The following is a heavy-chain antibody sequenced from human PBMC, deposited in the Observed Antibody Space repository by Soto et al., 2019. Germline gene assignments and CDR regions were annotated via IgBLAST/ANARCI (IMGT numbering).Heavy chain of an antibody. CDR2: IKPDGSET. CDR1: GFTFRSSW. Sequence: EVQLVESGGGLVQPGGSLSLSREASGFTFRSSWMSWVRQAPGKGLEWVSYIKPDGSETYYVDSVRGRFTISRDNAKNSLYLQMNSLRAEDTALYYCARDPSFGAFDIWGQGTMVTVSA. V-gene: IGHV3-7*01. J-gene: IGHJ3*02. D-gene: IGHD3-10*01. CDR3: ARDPSFGAFDI.